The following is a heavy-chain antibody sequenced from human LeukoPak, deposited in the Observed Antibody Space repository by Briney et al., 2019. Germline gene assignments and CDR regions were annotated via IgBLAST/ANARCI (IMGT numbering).Heavy chain of an antibody. D-gene: IGHD3-10*01. CDR3: TSHGSGSYYPDFDY. CDR2: ISSSGSTI. CDR1: GFTFSSYE. V-gene: IGHV3-48*03. Sequence: PGGSQRLSCAASGFTFSSYEMNWVRQAPGKGLEWVSYISSSGSTIYYADSVKGRFTISRDNAKNSLYLQMNSLRAEDTAVYYCTSHGSGSYYPDFDYWGQGTLVTVSS. J-gene: IGHJ4*02.